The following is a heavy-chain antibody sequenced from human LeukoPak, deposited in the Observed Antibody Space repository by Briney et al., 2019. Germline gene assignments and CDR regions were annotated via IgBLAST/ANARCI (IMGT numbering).Heavy chain of an antibody. CDR1: GGTFSSYA. J-gene: IGHJ4*02. CDR3: AREWADPVEPSMIVVVYFDY. V-gene: IGHV1-69*04. Sequence: SVKVSCKASGGTFSSYAISWVRQAPGQGLEWVGGIIPILGIANYAQKFQGRVTITADKSTSTAYMELSSLRSEDTAVYYCAREWADPVEPSMIVVVYFDYWGQGTLVTVSS. D-gene: IGHD3-22*01. CDR2: IIPILGIA.